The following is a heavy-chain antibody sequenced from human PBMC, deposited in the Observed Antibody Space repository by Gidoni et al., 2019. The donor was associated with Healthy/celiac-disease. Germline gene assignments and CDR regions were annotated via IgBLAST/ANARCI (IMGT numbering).Heavy chain of an antibody. CDR3: ARSRSHYYDSSGLGFDY. CDR1: GFTFSSYS. D-gene: IGHD3-22*01. V-gene: IGHV3-48*02. CDR2: ISSSSSTI. J-gene: IGHJ4*02. Sequence: EVQLVESGGGLVQPGGSLRLSCAASGFTFSSYSMNWVRQAPGKGLEWVSYISSSSSTIYYADSVKGRFTISRDNAKNSLYLQMNSLRDEDTAVYYCARSRSHYYDSSGLGFDYWGQGTLVTVSS.